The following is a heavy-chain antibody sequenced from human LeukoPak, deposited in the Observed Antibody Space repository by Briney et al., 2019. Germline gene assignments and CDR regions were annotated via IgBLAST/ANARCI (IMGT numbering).Heavy chain of an antibody. J-gene: IGHJ6*03. D-gene: IGHD3-3*01. Sequence: PGGSLRLSCAASGFTFSSYAMHWVRQAPGKGLEWVAVISYDGSNKYYADSVKGRFTISRDNSKNTLYLQMNSLGAEDTAVYYCARDRGDFWSGSYYYYYYMDVWGKGTTVTVSS. CDR2: ISYDGSNK. V-gene: IGHV3-30*04. CDR3: ARDRGDFWSGSYYYYYYMDV. CDR1: GFTFSSYA.